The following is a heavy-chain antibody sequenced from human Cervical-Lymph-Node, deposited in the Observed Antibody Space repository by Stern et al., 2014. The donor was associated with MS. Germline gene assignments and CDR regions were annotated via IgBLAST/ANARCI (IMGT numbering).Heavy chain of an antibody. CDR3: ARAYTYYSNSAGY. CDR1: GGTFSSYE. J-gene: IGHJ4*02. Sequence: QVQLVESGAEVKKPGSSVKVSCKASGGTFSSYEITWVRQAPGQGLEWMGGLIPPFDNTNYAQKLQDRITISADESTNTAYLELSGLKSDDTAIYFCARAYTYYSNSAGYWGQGTLVTVSS. V-gene: IGHV1-69*01. D-gene: IGHD3-10*01. CDR2: LIPPFDNT.